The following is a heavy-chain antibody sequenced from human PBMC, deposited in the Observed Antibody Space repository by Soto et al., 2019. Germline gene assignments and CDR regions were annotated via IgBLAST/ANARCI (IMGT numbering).Heavy chain of an antibody. J-gene: IGHJ6*02. CDR2: TYYRSKWYN. Sequence: QVQLQQSGPGLVKPSQTLSLTCAISGDSVSSNSAAWNWIRQSPSRGLEWMGRTYYRSKWYNDYAVSVKSRITINPVTSKNQFSLQLNSVTPEDTAVYYCARDLDSSSWYGYYGMDVWGQGTTVTVSS. CDR1: GDSVSSNSAA. D-gene: IGHD6-13*01. CDR3: ARDLDSSSWYGYYGMDV. V-gene: IGHV6-1*01.